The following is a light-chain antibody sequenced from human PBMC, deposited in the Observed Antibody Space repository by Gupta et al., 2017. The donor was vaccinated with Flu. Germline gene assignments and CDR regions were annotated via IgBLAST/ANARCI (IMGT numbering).Light chain of an antibody. CDR1: STNIGAGYD. J-gene: IGLJ3*02. CDR3: QSYNSSRSGWV. Sequence: TISCTGSSTNIGAGYDVPWYQQHPGTAPKLIIYGNSNRPSGVPDRFSGSKSGNSASLAITGLQAEDEADYYCQSYNSSRSGWVFGGGTKLTVL. V-gene: IGLV1-40*01. CDR2: GNS.